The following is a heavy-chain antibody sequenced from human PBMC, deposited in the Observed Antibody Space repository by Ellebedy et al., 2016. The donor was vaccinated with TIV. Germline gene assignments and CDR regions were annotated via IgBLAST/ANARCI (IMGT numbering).Heavy chain of an antibody. V-gene: IGHV3-33*01. J-gene: IGHJ6*02. CDR2: IWYDGSKK. CDR3: ARDLASGGSCYGMDV. D-gene: IGHD2-15*01. Sequence: GESLKISXAASGFTFSSHGMHWVRQAPGKGLEWVAVIWYDGSKKYYADSVKGRFTISRDNSKNTLYLRMNSLRAEDTAVYYCARDLASGGSCYGMDVWGQGTTVTVSS. CDR1: GFTFSSHG.